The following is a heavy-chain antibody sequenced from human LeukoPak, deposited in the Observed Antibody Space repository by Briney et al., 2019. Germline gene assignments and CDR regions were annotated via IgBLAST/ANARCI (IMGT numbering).Heavy chain of an antibody. V-gene: IGHV3-21*01. CDR3: ASLVPAAITLFDY. CDR1: GFTFSSYS. Sequence: GGSLRLSCAASGFTFSSYSMNWVRQAPGKGLEWVSSISSSSSSYIYYADSVKGRFTISRDNAKNSLYLQMNSLRAEDTAVYYCASLVPAAITLFDYWGQGTLVTVSS. D-gene: IGHD2-2*01. CDR2: ISSSSSSYI. J-gene: IGHJ4*02.